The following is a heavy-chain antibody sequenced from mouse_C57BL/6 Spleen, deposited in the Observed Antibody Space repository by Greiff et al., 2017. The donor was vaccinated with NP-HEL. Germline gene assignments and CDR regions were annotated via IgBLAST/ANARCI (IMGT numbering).Heavy chain of an antibody. J-gene: IGHJ1*03. V-gene: IGHV1-15*01. Sequence: VQLQESGAELVRPGASVTLSCKASGYTFTDYEMHWVKQTPVHGLEWIGAIDPETGGTAYNQKFKGKAILTADKSSSTAYMELRSLTSEDSAVYYCTTGYFDVWGTGTTVTVSS. CDR2: IDPETGGT. CDR3: TTGYFDV. CDR1: GYTFTDYE.